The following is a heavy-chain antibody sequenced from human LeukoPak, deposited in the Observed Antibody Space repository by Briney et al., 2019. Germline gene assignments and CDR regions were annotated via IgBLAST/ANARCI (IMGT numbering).Heavy chain of an antibody. CDR1: GFTFSSYA. CDR2: ISYDGSNK. D-gene: IGHD6-13*01. V-gene: IGHV3-30*04. J-gene: IGHJ4*02. CDR3: ARDTIAAEDY. Sequence: GGSLRLSCAASGFTFSSYAMHWVRQAPGKGLEWVAVISYDGSNKYYADSVKGRFTISRDNSKNTLYLQMNSLRAEDTAVYYCARDTIAAEDYWGQGTLVTVSS.